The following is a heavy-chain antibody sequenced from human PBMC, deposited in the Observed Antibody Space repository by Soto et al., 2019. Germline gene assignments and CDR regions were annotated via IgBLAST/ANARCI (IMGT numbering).Heavy chain of an antibody. CDR1: GFTFSLYN. D-gene: IGHD6-13*01. Sequence: GGSLRLSCAASGFTFSLYNMNWVRQAPGKGLEWVSYISLSSSHIYYADSVKGRFTISRDNSKNTLYLQMNSLRAEDTAVYYCAKDLFLSSSWYEIDYWGQGTLVTVSS. CDR3: AKDLFLSSSWYEIDY. J-gene: IGHJ4*02. CDR2: ISLSSSHI. V-gene: IGHV3-48*01.